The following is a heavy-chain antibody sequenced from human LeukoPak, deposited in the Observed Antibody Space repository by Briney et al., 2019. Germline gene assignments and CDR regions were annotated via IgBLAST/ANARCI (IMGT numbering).Heavy chain of an antibody. J-gene: IGHJ4*02. CDR3: AKGPGPRGLGY. V-gene: IGHV3-43*02. D-gene: IGHD3-10*01. CDR2: ISGDGGST. Sequence: PGGSLRLSCAASGSTFDDYAMHWVRQAPGKGLEWVSLISGDGGSTYYADSVKGRFTISRDNSKNTLYLQMNSLRAEDTAVYYCAKGPGPRGLGYWGQGTLVTVSS. CDR1: GSTFDDYA.